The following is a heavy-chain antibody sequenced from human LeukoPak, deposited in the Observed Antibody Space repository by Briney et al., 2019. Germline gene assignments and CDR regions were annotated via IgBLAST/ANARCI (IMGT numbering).Heavy chain of an antibody. V-gene: IGHV3-48*02. CDR2: ISSSSRTI. J-gene: IGHJ4*02. CDR3: ARVRTFDY. Sequence: GGSLRLSCAASAFTLSSYDMNWVRQAPGKGLEWVSYISSSSRTIYYADSVKGRFTISRDNAKNSLYLQMNSLRDEDTAVYYCARVRTFDYWGQGTRVTVSS. CDR1: AFTLSSYD.